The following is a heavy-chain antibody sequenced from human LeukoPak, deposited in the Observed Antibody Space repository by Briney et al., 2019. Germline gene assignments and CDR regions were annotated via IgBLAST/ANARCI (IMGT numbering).Heavy chain of an antibody. CDR1: GFXFDDYA. J-gene: IGHJ4*02. Sequence: GGSLRLSCAASGFXFDDYAIHWVRQAPGKGREWLSLISGDGGSTYYADSVKGRFTISRDNSKNSLYLQMNSLRTEDTALYYCAKDSCSGGSCYPGGYWGQGTLVTVSS. CDR2: ISGDGGST. CDR3: AKDSCSGGSCYPGGY. D-gene: IGHD2-15*01. V-gene: IGHV3-43*02.